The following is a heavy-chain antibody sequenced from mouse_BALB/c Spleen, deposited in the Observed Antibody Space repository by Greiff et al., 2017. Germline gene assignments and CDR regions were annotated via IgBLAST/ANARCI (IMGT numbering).Heavy chain of an antibody. D-gene: IGHD1-1*01. CDR1: GYSFTSYY. CDR2: IDPFNGGT. CDR3: ARTYYYGRAMDY. Sequence: EVQLQQSGPELMKPGASVKISCKASGYSFTSYYMHWVKQSHGKSLEWIGYIDPFNGGTSYNQKFKGKATLTVDKSSSTAYMHLSSLTSEDSAVYYCARTYYYGRAMDYWGQGTSVTVSS. J-gene: IGHJ4*01. V-gene: IGHV1S135*01.